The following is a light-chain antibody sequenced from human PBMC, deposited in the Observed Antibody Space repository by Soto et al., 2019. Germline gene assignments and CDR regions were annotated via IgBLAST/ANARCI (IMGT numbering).Light chain of an antibody. CDR3: QQYSTSPT. CDR2: GAS. CDR1: QSVSSSY. V-gene: IGKV3-20*01. J-gene: IGKJ5*01. Sequence: IVLTQSPGTLSLSPGERATLSCRASQSVSSSYLAWYQQKPGQAPRLLIYGASSRATGIPDRFSGSGSGTDFTLTISSLQSEDFAVYYCQQYSTSPTFGEGTRLEIK.